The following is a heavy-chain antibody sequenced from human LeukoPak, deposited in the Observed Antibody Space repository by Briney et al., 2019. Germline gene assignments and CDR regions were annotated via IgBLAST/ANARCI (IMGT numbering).Heavy chain of an antibody. V-gene: IGHV1-18*01. J-gene: IGHJ3*02. D-gene: IGHD3-3*02. CDR3: AREVLVVDAHDAFDI. CDR1: GYTFTSYG. Sequence: ASVKVSCKASGYTFTSYGISWVRQAPGQGLEWMGWISAYNGNTNYAQKLQGRVTMTTDTSTSTAYMELRSLRFDDTAVYYCAREVLVVDAHDAFDIWGQGTMVTVSS. CDR2: ISAYNGNT.